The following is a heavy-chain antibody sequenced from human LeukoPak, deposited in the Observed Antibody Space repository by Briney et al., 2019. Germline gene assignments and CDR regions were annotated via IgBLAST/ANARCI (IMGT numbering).Heavy chain of an antibody. CDR2: INYSENT. CDR1: GGSISSSSYY. CDR3: ASTSSSSSTYDY. J-gene: IGHJ4*02. D-gene: IGHD6-6*01. Sequence: SETLSLTCSVSGGSISSSSYYWGWIRQPPGKGLEWIGSINYSENTYYNASLKSRVTISVDTSKNQFSLKLSSVTAADTAVYYCASTSSSSSTYDYWGQGTLVTVSS. V-gene: IGHV4-39*01.